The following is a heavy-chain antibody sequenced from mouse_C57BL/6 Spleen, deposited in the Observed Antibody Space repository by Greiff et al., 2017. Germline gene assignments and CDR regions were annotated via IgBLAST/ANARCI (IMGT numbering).Heavy chain of an antibody. Sequence: VQLQQPGAELVKPGASVKLSCKASGYTFTSYWMHWVKQRPGQGLEWIGMIHPNSGSTNYNEKFKSKATLTVDKSSSTAYMQLSSLTSEDSAVYYCARSDWAYYFDDWGQGTTLTVSS. CDR3: ARSDWAYYFDD. V-gene: IGHV1-64*01. D-gene: IGHD2-13*01. CDR2: IHPNSGST. CDR1: GYTFTSYW. J-gene: IGHJ2*01.